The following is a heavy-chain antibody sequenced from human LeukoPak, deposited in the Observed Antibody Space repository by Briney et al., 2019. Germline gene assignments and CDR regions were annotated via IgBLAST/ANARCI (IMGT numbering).Heavy chain of an antibody. CDR2: ISYDGSDK. CDR3: ARDYYDTSGDYFYYHYNGVDI. Sequence: PGGSLRLSCAASGFTFNHYAMHWVRQAPGKGLEWVAVISYDGSDKYYAGSVKGRFTISRDNSENTLYLRMNSLRAEDTAVYYCARDYYDTSGDYFYYHYNGVDIWGQGTTVTVSS. V-gene: IGHV3-30-3*01. CDR1: GFTFNHYA. D-gene: IGHD3-22*01. J-gene: IGHJ6*02.